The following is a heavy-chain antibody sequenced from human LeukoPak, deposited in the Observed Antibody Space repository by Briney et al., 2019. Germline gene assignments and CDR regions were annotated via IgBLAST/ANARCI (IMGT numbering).Heavy chain of an antibody. CDR1: GGSFSGYY. CDR3: ARDGWVWTNGAQEYYFDY. J-gene: IGHJ4*02. Sequence: SETLSLTCAVYGGSFSGYYWSWIRQPPGKGLEWIGEINHSGSTNYNPSLKSRVTISVDTSKNQFSLKLSSVTAADTAVYYCARDGWVWTNGAQEYYFDYWGQGTLVTVSS. D-gene: IGHD2-8*01. V-gene: IGHV4-34*01. CDR2: INHSGST.